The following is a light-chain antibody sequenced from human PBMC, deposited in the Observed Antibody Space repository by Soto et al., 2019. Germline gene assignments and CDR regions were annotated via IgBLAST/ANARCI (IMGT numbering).Light chain of an antibody. CDR3: QQLKRYPYT. Sequence: DIQLTQSPSFVSASVGARVTISCRASQDINTYLAWYQQTPGQAPKLLIYAASTLQRGAPPKFSGSGSGTHFTLTIGGQQRGDFATYYCQQLKRYPYTLGQGTKLEIK. J-gene: IGKJ2*01. CDR1: QDINTY. V-gene: IGKV1-9*01. CDR2: AAS.